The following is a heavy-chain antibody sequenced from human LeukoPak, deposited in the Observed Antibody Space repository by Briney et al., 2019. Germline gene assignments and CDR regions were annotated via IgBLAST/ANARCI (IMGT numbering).Heavy chain of an antibody. J-gene: IGHJ5*02. V-gene: IGHV1-69*04. CDR3: ARDRQAVPAAHNWFDP. CDR1: EGTFSSYT. CDR2: IIPILGIA. D-gene: IGHD2-2*01. Sequence: SVKLSCKASEGTFSSYTISWVRQAPGQGLEWMGSIIPILGIAKYEQKFKGRVTITADKSTSTAYMELSSLRSEDTAVYYCARDRQAVPAAHNWFDPWGQGTLVTVSS.